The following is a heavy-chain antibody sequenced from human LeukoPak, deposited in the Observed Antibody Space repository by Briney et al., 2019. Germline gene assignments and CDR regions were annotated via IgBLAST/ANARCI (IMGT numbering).Heavy chain of an antibody. V-gene: IGHV4-34*01. D-gene: IGHD4-17*01. Sequence: SETLSLTCAVYGGSFSGYYWSWIRQPPGKGLEWLENIKHSGRTNYNPPLNSRVTLSVEPSKTQFSLTLSSVTGADTAVYYCARGRERYGDYVDWGQGTLVTVSS. CDR2: IKHSGRT. CDR1: GGSFSGYY. J-gene: IGHJ4*02. CDR3: ARGRERYGDYVD.